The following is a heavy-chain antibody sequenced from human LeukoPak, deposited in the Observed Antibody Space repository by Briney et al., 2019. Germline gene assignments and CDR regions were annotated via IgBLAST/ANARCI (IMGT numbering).Heavy chain of an antibody. J-gene: IGHJ4*02. V-gene: IGHV4-38-2*01. D-gene: IGHD3-22*01. Sequence: PSETLSLTCAVSGYSISNGYYWGWIRQPPGQGLEWIGSIYHSGSTYYNPSLKSRVTISVDTSKNQFSLKLSSVTAADTAVYYCARRKGDTYYYDSSGYRYYFDYWGQGTLVTVSS. CDR1: GYSISNGYY. CDR2: IYHSGST. CDR3: ARRKGDTYYYDSSGYRYYFDY.